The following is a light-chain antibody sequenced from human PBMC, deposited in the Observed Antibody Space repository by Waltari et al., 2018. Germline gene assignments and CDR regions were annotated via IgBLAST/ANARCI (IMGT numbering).Light chain of an antibody. Sequence: EIVLTQSPATLSLSPGERATLSCRASQSVSSYLAWYQQTPGQAPRLLIYDASNRATGSPARFSGSGSGTDFTLTISSLEPEDFAVYYCQQRSNWPYTFGQGTKLEIK. V-gene: IGKV3-11*01. CDR1: QSVSSY. CDR3: QQRSNWPYT. J-gene: IGKJ2*01. CDR2: DAS.